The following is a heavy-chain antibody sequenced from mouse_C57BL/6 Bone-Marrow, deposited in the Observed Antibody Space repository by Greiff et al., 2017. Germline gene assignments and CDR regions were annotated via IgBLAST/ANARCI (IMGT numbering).Heavy chain of an antibody. Sequence: EVQLQQSGPELVKPGASVKIPCKASGYTFTDYNMDWVKQSHGKSLEWIGDINPNNGGTIYHQKFKGKATLTVDKSSSTAYMELRSLTSEDTAVYYCARGGELAWFAYWGQGTLVTVSA. V-gene: IGHV1-18*01. CDR2: INPNNGGT. J-gene: IGHJ3*01. CDR1: GYTFTDYN. CDR3: ARGGELAWFAY.